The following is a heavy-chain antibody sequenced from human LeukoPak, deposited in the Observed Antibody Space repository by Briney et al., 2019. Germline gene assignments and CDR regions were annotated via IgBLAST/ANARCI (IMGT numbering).Heavy chain of an antibody. J-gene: IGHJ5*02. CDR1: VYTFTSYD. V-gene: IGHV1-8*01. Sequence: ASVKVSCKASVYTFTSYDIYWLRQATGQGLEWMGWMNPNSGNTGYAQKFQGRVTMTRNTSISTAYMELSSLRSEDTAVYYCARGPPGEYSDPWGQGTLVTVSS. CDR3: ARGPPGEYSDP. D-gene: IGHD3-10*01. CDR2: MNPNSGNT.